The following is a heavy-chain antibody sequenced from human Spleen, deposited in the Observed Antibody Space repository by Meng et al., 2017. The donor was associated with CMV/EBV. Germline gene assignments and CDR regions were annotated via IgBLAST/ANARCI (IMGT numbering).Heavy chain of an antibody. CDR3: ARCTSGSSTFDF. V-gene: IGHV4-34*01. D-gene: IGHD3-10*01. CDR2: INHSGYT. Sequence: GGDGGYLSGNYWRWSREPAGKGLEWIGQINHSGYTNYNPSFESRVAMSVDTSRKQFSLRLTSVTAADTAVYYCARCTSGSSTFDFWGRGTLVTVSS. J-gene: IGHJ4*02. CDR1: GGYLSGNY.